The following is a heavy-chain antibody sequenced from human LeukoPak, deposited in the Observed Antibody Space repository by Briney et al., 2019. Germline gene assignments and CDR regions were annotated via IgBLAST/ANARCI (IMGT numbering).Heavy chain of an antibody. V-gene: IGHV1-18*01. Sequence: ASVKVSCKASGYIFTNFAISWVRQAPGQGLEWMGWISTYSGNTKNAQKLQGRVTMTTATSTSTAYMELRTLRSDDTAVYYCARADTVRLGELSHFDYWGQGTLVTVSS. CDR3: ARADTVRLGELSHFDY. D-gene: IGHD3-16*02. J-gene: IGHJ4*02. CDR1: GYIFTNFA. CDR2: ISTYSGNT.